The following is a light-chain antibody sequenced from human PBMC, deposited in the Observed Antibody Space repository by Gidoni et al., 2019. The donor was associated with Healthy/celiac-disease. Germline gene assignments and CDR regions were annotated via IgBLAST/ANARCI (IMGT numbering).Light chain of an antibody. V-gene: IGLV2-14*01. CDR1: SSDVGGYNF. CDR2: DVS. Sequence: QSALTQPASVSGSPGQSITISCTGTSSDVGGYNFVSWYQQHPGKAPKLMIHDVSNRPSGVSNRCSGSKSGNTASLTISGLQAEDEADYYCSSYTTTNAVVFGGGTKLTVL. J-gene: IGLJ2*01. CDR3: SSYTTTNAVV.